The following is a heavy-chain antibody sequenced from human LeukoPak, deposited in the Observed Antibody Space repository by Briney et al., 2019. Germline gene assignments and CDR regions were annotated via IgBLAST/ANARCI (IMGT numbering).Heavy chain of an antibody. J-gene: IGHJ6*03. CDR3: ARCYLYDYMDV. CDR1: GFSFSDNY. D-gene: IGHD5-18*01. Sequence: GGSLRLSRAASGFSFSDNYMSWIRQAPGKGLEWISYISASGKTIYYADSVKGRFTISRDNAQNSLYLQMNSLRADDTAVYYCARCYLYDYMDVWGKGSTVTVSS. V-gene: IGHV3-11*04. CDR2: ISASGKTI.